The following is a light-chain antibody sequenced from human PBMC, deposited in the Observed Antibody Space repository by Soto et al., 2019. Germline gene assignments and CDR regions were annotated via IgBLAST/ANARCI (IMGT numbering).Light chain of an antibody. CDR2: HDS. V-gene: IGKV1-5*01. J-gene: IGKJ1*01. CDR1: ESISSW. Sequence: DIQMTQSPSTLSASVGDTVTITCRASESISSWLAWYQEKPGKDPKXLIYHDSNLQSGAPSRFSGSGSGTEFTLTISSLQPDDVATYYRQQYNTFWTFGQGTKVDIK. CDR3: QQYNTFWT.